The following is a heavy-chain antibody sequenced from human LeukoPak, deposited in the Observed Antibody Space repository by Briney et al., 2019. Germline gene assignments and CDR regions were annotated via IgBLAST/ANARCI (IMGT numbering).Heavy chain of an antibody. CDR1: GFTVNSNY. CDR2: VYAIGGAT. D-gene: IGHD3-16*02. Sequence: GGSLRLSCAASGFTVNSNYISWVRQSPGKGLEWLAVVYAIGGATYYADSVKGRFTVSRDDSMNTVYLDMRNLRGDDTAIYFCARDLGLGDLSPLAYWGQGTLVTVSS. CDR3: ARDLGLGDLSPLAY. V-gene: IGHV3-53*01. J-gene: IGHJ1*01.